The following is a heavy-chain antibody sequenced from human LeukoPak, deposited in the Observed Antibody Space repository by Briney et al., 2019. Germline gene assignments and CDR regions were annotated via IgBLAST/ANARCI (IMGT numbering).Heavy chain of an antibody. CDR1: GFTFSNHW. Sequence: GGSLRLSCAASGFTFSNHWMTWVRQAPGKGLVWVSRINSDGSSTSYADSVKGRFTISRDNAKNTLYLQMNSLRAEDTAVYYCARDRLYSTMDGYYYYYMDVWGKGTTVTISS. D-gene: IGHD3-10*01. CDR3: ARDRLYSTMDGYYYYYMDV. J-gene: IGHJ6*03. V-gene: IGHV3-74*01. CDR2: INSDGSST.